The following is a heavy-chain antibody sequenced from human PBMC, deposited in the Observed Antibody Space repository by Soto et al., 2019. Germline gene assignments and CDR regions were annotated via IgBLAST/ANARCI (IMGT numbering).Heavy chain of an antibody. Sequence: SQTLSLTCAISGDSVSSNSAAWNWIRQSPWRGLEWLGRTYYRSKWYNDYAVSVKSRITINPDTSKNQFSLQLNSVTPEDTAVYYCARGSGIAAAGRYYYYMDVWGKGTTVTVSS. CDR2: TYYRSKWYN. J-gene: IGHJ6*03. V-gene: IGHV6-1*01. D-gene: IGHD6-13*01. CDR3: ARGSGIAAAGRYYYYMDV. CDR1: GDSVSSNSAA.